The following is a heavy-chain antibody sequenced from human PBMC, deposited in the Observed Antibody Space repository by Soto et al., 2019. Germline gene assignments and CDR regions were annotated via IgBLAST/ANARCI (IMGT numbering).Heavy chain of an antibody. V-gene: IGHV3-30-3*01. D-gene: IGHD2-2*01. J-gene: IGHJ4*02. Sequence: GGPLRLSCSASGFNLSSSAMNWVRQAPGKGLEWLSVISYDGSKKYYADSVKGRFTISRDDSKNTLYLQMHSLRADDTAVYYCTRDRCSGTSCYFRYWGQGTLVTVSS. CDR3: TRDRCSGTSCYFRY. CDR2: ISYDGSKK. CDR1: GFNLSSSA.